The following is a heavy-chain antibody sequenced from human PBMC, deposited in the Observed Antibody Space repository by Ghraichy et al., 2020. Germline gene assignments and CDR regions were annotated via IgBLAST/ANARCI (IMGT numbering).Heavy chain of an antibody. CDR1: GFTFSSYS. CDR3: ASPDYYGSGSLYAFDI. J-gene: IGHJ3*02. Sequence: GGSLRLSCAASGFTFSSYSMNWVRQAPGKGLEWVSSISSSSYIYYADSVKGRFTISRDNAKNSLYLQMNSLRAEDTAVYYCASPDYYGSGSLYAFDIWGQGTMVTVSS. V-gene: IGHV3-21*01. CDR2: ISSSSYI. D-gene: IGHD3-10*01.